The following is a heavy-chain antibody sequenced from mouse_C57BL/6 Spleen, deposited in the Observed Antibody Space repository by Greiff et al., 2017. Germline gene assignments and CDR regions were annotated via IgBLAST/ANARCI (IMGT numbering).Heavy chain of an antibody. CDR1: GYTFTSYW. D-gene: IGHD6-1*01. J-gene: IGHJ1*03. V-gene: IGHV1-7*01. Sequence: QVQLQQSGAELAKPGASVKLSCTASGYTFTSYWMHWVKQRPGQGLEWIGYINPSSGYTKYNQKFKDKATFTSDKSSSTAYLQLRSLTYEDTAVYYRGQPRAIHYWYFDVWGTGTTLTVSS. CDR3: GQPRAIHYWYFDV. CDR2: INPSSGYT.